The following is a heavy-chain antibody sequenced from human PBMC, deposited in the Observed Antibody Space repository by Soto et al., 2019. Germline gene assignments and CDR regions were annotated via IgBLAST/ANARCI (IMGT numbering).Heavy chain of an antibody. D-gene: IGHD1-1*01. CDR3: ARDTTGTPKKTYYYYYMYV. CDR1: GYTFTSYG. CDR2: ISAYNGNT. Sequence: ASVQVSCKASGYTFTSYGISWVRQAPGQGLEWMGWISAYNGNTNYAQKLQGRVTMTTDTSTSTAYMELRSLRSNDTAVYYCARDTTGTPKKTYYYYYMYVWGKGTTVTVSS. J-gene: IGHJ6*03. V-gene: IGHV1-18*01.